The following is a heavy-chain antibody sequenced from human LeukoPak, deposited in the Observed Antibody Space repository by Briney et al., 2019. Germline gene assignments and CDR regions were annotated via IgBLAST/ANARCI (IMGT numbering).Heavy chain of an antibody. CDR3: ARGPSPDYYDSSGYYYFDY. D-gene: IGHD3-22*01. CDR1: GGSISSGSYY. J-gene: IGHJ4*02. Sequence: PSETLSLTCTVSGGSISSGSYYWSWIRQPAGKGLEWIGRIYTSGSTNYNPSLKSRVTISVDTSKNQFPPKLSSVTAADTAVYYCARGPSPDYYDSSGYYYFDYWGQGTLVTVSS. V-gene: IGHV4-61*02. CDR2: IYTSGST.